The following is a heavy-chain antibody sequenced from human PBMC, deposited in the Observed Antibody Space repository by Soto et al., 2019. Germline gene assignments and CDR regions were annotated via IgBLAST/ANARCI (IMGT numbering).Heavy chain of an antibody. V-gene: IGHV5-51*01. CDR1: GYSFTSYK. CDR3: ARHATYYDILSGYYFDY. J-gene: IGHJ4*02. Sequence: ESLKISCKCSGYSFTSYKIACVLHMPGKGLEWMGIIFPGDSDTRYSPSFQGQVTISADKSTSTAYLQWSSLKASDTAMYYCARHATYYDILSGYYFDYWGQGTLVTVSS. CDR2: IFPGDSDT. D-gene: IGHD3-9*01.